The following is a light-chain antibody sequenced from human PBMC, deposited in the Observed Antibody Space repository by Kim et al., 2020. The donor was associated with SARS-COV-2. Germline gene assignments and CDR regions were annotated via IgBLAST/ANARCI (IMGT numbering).Light chain of an antibody. J-gene: IGKJ2*01. CDR2: TAS. CDR1: QSISSY. CDR3: QQSFTTPYT. Sequence: DVQMTQSPSSLSASVGDRLTITCRASQSISSYLNWYQQKPGKAPNLLIHTASHLQSGVPSRFSGSESWTDFTLTISSLQPDDFATYYCQQSFTTPYTFGQGTKLEI. V-gene: IGKV1-39*01.